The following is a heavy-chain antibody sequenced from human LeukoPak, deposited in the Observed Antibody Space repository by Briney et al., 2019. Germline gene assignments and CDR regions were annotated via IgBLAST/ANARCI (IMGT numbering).Heavy chain of an antibody. CDR2: ITPYNGHT. Sequence: ASVKVSCTASGYTVTSYGISWVRQAPGQGLEWMGGITPYNGHTNYAQKIQGRVTMTTDKSTSTAYMDLRSLRSDDTAVYYCARVWGYCGNTNCYQSFDYWGQGTLVTVSS. CDR1: GYTVTSYG. J-gene: IGHJ4*02. CDR3: ARVWGYCGNTNCYQSFDY. D-gene: IGHD2-2*01. V-gene: IGHV1-18*01.